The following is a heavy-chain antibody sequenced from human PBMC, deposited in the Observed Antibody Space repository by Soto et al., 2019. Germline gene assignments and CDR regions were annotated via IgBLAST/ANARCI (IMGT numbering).Heavy chain of an antibody. CDR3: AGVVAPTIDEYYFDY. Sequence: SLRLSCAASGFTFSDYYMSWIRQAPGKGLEWVSYISSSGSTIYYADSVKGRFTISRDNAKNSLYLQMNSLRAEDTAVYYCAGVVAPTIDEYYFDYWGQGTLVTVSS. V-gene: IGHV3-11*01. J-gene: IGHJ4*02. D-gene: IGHD6-6*01. CDR1: GFTFSDYY. CDR2: ISSSGSTI.